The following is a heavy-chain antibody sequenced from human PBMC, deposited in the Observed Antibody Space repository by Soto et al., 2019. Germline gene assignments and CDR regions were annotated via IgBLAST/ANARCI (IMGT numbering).Heavy chain of an antibody. V-gene: IGHV2-5*02. CDR2: LYWDDDK. J-gene: IGHJ4*02. CDR3: AHRPRGYSYCFDY. D-gene: IGHD5-18*01. CDR1: GFSLNTRGVG. Sequence: QITLKESGPTLVKPTQTLTLTCTFSGFSLNTRGVGVGGIRQPPGKALEWLALLYWDDDKGYSPSLKTRLTLTKDTSKNQVVLTVTNMDPVETATYYCAHRPRGYSYCFDYWGQGTLVTVSS.